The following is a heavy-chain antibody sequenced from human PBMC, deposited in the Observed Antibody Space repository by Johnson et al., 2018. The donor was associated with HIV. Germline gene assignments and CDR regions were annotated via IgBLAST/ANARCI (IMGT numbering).Heavy chain of an antibody. Sequence: QVQLVESGGGVVQPGRSLRLSCAASGFTFSSYAMHWVRQAPGKGLEWVAVISYDGSNKYYADSVKGRFTISRDNAKNSLYLQMNSLRAEDTSLYYCAKVPWGYSGYDTAFDIWGQGTMVTVSS. D-gene: IGHD5-12*01. CDR1: GFTFSSYA. J-gene: IGHJ3*02. CDR2: ISYDGSNK. CDR3: AKVPWGYSGYDTAFDI. V-gene: IGHV3-30*04.